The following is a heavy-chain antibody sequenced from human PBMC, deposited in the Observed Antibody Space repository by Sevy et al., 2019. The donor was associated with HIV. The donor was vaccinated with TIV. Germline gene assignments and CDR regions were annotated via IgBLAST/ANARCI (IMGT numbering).Heavy chain of an antibody. CDR1: GFTFSSYS. CDR2: ISSSSSYI. Sequence: GGSLRLSCAASGFTFSSYSMNWVRQAPGKGLEWVSSISSSSSYIYYADSVKGRFTISRDNAKNSLYLQMNGLRAEDTAVYYCARDLGRIAAAGPTKPGYGMDVWGQGTTVTVSS. CDR3: ARDLGRIAAAGPTKPGYGMDV. D-gene: IGHD6-13*01. J-gene: IGHJ6*02. V-gene: IGHV3-21*01.